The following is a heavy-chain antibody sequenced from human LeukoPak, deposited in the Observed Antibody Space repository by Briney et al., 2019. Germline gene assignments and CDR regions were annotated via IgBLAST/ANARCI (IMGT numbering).Heavy chain of an antibody. V-gene: IGHV1-2*02. CDR2: INPNSGGT. D-gene: IGHD3-10*01. CDR3: ARVITMVRGPYYYYMDV. J-gene: IGHJ6*03. CDR1: GYTFTGYY. Sequence: ASVKVSCKASGYTFTGYYMHWVRQAPGQGLEWMGWINPNSGGTNCAQKFQGRVTMTRDTSISTAYMELSRLRSDDTAVYYCARVITMVRGPYYYYMDVWGKGTTVTVSS.